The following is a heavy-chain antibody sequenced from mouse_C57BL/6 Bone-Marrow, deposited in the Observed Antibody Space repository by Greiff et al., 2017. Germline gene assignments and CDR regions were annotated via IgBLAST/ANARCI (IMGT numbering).Heavy chain of an antibody. CDR2: ILPGSGST. Sequence: QVQLQQSGAELMKPGASVKLSCKATGYTFTGYWIAWVKQRPGHGLELIGEILPGSGSTNYNEKFKGKATLTSDTSSSTAYMQLSSLTSEDSAICFCAVSPHLDYWGQGTTLTVSS. CDR3: AVSPHLDY. CDR1: GYTFTGYW. J-gene: IGHJ2*01. V-gene: IGHV1-9*01.